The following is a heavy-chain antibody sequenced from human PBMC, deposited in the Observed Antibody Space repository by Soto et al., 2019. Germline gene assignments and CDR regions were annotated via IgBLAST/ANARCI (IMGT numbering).Heavy chain of an antibody. CDR3: AKETKTCYDSSGCDPFDI. D-gene: IGHD3-22*01. V-gene: IGHV3-23*01. Sequence: PGGSLRLSCAASGFTFSSYAMSWVRQAPGKGLEWVSAISGSGGSTYYADSVKGRFTISRDNSKNTLYLQMNSLRAEDTAVYYCAKETKTCYDSSGCDPFDIWGQGTMVTVSS. J-gene: IGHJ3*02. CDR2: ISGSGGST. CDR1: GFTFSSYA.